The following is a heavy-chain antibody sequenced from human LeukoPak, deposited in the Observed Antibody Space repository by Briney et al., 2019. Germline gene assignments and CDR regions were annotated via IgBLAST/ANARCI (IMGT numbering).Heavy chain of an antibody. J-gene: IGHJ4*02. CDR1: GGSISSFY. CDR2: LYSTGGRT. V-gene: IGHV4-59*01. CDR3: ARHLAAATSAFDC. D-gene: IGHD6-13*01. Sequence: SETLSLTCAVSGGSISSFYWSWIRRPPGKGLEWIAYLYSTGGRTNYNPSLKSRVTISVDPSKNHFSLKMNSVTTADTAVYYCARHLAAATSAFDCWGRGALVTVSS.